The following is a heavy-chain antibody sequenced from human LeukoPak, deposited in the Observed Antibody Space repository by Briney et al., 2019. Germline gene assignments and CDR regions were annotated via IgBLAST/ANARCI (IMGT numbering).Heavy chain of an antibody. CDR3: ARAVGPTMFTGDY. D-gene: IGHD1-26*01. V-gene: IGHV1-2*02. CDR2: INPNSGAT. Sequence: ASVIVSCKSSGYTFTGYYIHWVRQAPGQGLEWMGWINPNSGATNYAQKFQGRVTMTRDTSISTACMELSRLRSDDTAVYYCARAVGPTMFTGDYWGQGTLVTVSS. CDR1: GYTFTGYY. J-gene: IGHJ4*02.